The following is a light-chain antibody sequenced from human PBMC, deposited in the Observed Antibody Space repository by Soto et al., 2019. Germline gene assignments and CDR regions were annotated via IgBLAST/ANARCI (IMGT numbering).Light chain of an antibody. CDR1: QSVSKS. Sequence: DIVLTQSPLSLPVTPGEPASISCRSSQSVSKSLAWYQQKPGQAPRLLIYDASYRATGIPARFSGSGSGTDFTLTISSLEPEDFAVYYCHQGSKWPSTLGQGTRLEIK. V-gene: IGKV3-11*01. CDR2: DAS. CDR3: HQGSKWPST. J-gene: IGKJ5*01.